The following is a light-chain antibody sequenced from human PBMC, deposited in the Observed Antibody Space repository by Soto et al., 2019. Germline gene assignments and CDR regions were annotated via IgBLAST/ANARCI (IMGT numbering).Light chain of an antibody. CDR2: GAS. CDR1: QSVSNNY. CDR3: QQYGSSGT. J-gene: IGKJ1*01. Sequence: IVLTQSRGTLSLSPGERATLSCLASQSVSNNYLAWYQQKPGQAPRLLIYGASNRATGIPDRFSGSGSGTDFTLTISRLEPEDFAVYYCQQYGSSGTFGQGTKVDIK. V-gene: IGKV3-20*01.